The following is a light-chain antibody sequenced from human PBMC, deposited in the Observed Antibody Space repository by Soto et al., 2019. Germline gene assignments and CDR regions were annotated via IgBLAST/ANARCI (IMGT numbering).Light chain of an antibody. J-gene: IGKJ3*01. CDR2: GAS. V-gene: IGKV3-15*01. CDR1: QSVSSN. Sequence: EIVMTQSPATLSVSPGERATLSCRASQSVSSNLAWYQQKPGQAPRLLIYGASTRATGIPARFSGIGSGTEFTVTLSSLQSEDFAVYYCQQYNNWPPFTFGPGTKVDIK. CDR3: QQYNNWPPFT.